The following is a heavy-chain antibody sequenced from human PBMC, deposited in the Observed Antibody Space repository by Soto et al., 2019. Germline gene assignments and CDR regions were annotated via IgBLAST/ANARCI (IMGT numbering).Heavy chain of an antibody. CDR3: ARQLGYSSSPGYYYGMDV. J-gene: IGHJ6*02. V-gene: IGHV4-39*01. CDR2: IYYSGST. Sequence: SETLSLTCTVSGGSISSSSYYWGWIRQPPGKGLEWIGSIYYSGSTYYNPSLKSRVTISVDTSKNQFSLKLSSVTAADTAVYYCARQLGYSSSPGYYYGMDVWGQGTTVTAP. CDR1: GGSISSSSYY. D-gene: IGHD6-13*01.